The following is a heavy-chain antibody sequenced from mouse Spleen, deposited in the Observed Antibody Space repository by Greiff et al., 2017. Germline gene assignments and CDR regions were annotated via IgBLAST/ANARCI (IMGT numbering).Heavy chain of an antibody. CDR1: GYTFTDYN. D-gene: IGHD1-1*01. J-gene: IGHJ1*03. V-gene: IGHV1-22*01. CDR2: INPNNGGT. Sequence: VQLQQSGPELVKPGASVKMSCKASGYTFTDYNMHWVKQSHGKSLEWIGYINPNNGGTSYNQKFKGKATLTVNKSSSTAYMELRSLTSEDSAVYYCARGATVATRGWYFDVWGTGTTVTVSS. CDR3: ARGATVATRGWYFDV.